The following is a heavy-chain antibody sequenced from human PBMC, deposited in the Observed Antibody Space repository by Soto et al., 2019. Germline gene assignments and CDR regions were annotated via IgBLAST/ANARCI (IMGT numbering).Heavy chain of an antibody. Sequence: PGGSLRLSCAASGFAFSSYWMNWVRQAPGRGLEWVADIKQDESEKYYVDSVKGRFTISRDNAKNSLYLQMDSLRAEDTAVYYCARGDYFDRRFDYWGRGTLVTVSS. D-gene: IGHD3-22*01. CDR3: ARGDYFDRRFDY. V-gene: IGHV3-7*03. CDR1: GFAFSSYW. CDR2: IKQDESEK. J-gene: IGHJ4*02.